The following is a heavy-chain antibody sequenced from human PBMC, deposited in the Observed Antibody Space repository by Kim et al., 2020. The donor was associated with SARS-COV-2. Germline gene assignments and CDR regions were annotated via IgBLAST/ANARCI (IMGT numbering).Heavy chain of an antibody. CDR2: IRSKANSYST. D-gene: IGHD4-17*01. Sequence: GGSLRLSCAASGFTFSGSAMHWVRQASGKGLEWVGCIRSKANSYSTAYAASVKGRFTISRDDSKNTADLQMNSLKTEDTAVYYCTRPGYGESTTDYWGQGTLVTVSS. CDR3: TRPGYGESTTDY. V-gene: IGHV3-73*01. CDR1: GFTFSGSA. J-gene: IGHJ4*02.